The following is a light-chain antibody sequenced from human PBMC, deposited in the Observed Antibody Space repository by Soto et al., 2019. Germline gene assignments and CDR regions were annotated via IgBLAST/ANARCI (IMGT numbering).Light chain of an antibody. V-gene: IGLV2-14*01. CDR3: SSYTTSSTLV. J-gene: IGLJ3*02. Sequence: QSALTQPASVSGSPGQSITISCTGTSSDVGGYNYDSWYQQHPGKAPKVMIYEVNNRPSGVSSRFSGSKSGNTASLTISGLQAEDEADYYCSSYTTSSTLVFGGGTQLTVL. CDR2: EVN. CDR1: SSDVGGYNY.